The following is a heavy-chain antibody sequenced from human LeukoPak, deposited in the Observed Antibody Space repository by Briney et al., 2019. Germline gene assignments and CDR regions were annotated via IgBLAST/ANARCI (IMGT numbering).Heavy chain of an antibody. D-gene: IGHD3/OR15-3a*01. CDR1: GYTFTGYY. Sequence: ASVKVSCKASGYTFTGYYMHWVRQAPGQGLEWMGCINPNSGGTNYAQKFQGRVTMTRDTSISTAYMELSRLRSDDTAVYYCARDRTDTYYYYGMDVWGQGTTVTVSS. CDR2: INPNSGGT. V-gene: IGHV1-2*02. CDR3: ARDRTDTYYYYGMDV. J-gene: IGHJ6*02.